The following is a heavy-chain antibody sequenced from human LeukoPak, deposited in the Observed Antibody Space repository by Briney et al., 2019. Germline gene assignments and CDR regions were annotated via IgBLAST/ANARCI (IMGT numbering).Heavy chain of an antibody. V-gene: IGHV1-46*01. D-gene: IGHD1-14*01. CDR1: GYTFTNFY. J-gene: IGHJ3*02. CDR2: INPTTGST. CDR3: ARDLNPQSIGMRAFDI. Sequence: ASVKVSCKASGYTFTNFYLHWVRQAPGQGLEWMGIINPTTGSTTYAQKLQGRVTMTRDMSTSTVYMELSSLRSEDTTVYFCARDLNPQSIGMRAFDIWGQGTMVTASS.